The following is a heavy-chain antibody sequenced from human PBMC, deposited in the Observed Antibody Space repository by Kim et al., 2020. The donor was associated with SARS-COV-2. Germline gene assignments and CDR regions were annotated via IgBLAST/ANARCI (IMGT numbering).Heavy chain of an antibody. CDR3: ARNPIYASGLGYF. Sequence: GGSLRLSCAASGFTFTIYSMHWVRQAPGKGLEWVAFITCDGSYTDYADSVKGRFTVSRDSAKNTVFLEMGSLRVEDTAVYFCARNPIYASGLGYF. CDR2: ITCDGSYT. D-gene: IGHD6-19*01. J-gene: IGHJ4*03. CDR1: GFTFTIYS. V-gene: IGHV3-30*04.